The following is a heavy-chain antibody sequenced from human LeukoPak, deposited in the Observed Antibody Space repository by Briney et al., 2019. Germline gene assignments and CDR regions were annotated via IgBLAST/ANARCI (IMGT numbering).Heavy chain of an antibody. V-gene: IGHV3-21*01. Sequence: PGESLRLSCAASGFTFSSYSINWVRQAPGKGLECVSSISSSSSYIYYADSVKGRFTISRDNAKNSLYLQMNSLRAEDTAVYYCARGSYGSGSYTFDYWGQGTLVTVSS. J-gene: IGHJ4*02. CDR2: ISSSSSYI. D-gene: IGHD3-10*01. CDR1: GFTFSSYS. CDR3: ARGSYGSGSYTFDY.